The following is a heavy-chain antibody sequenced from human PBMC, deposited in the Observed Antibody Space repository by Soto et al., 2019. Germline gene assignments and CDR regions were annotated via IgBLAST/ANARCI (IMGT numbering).Heavy chain of an antibody. CDR2: IIPIFGTA. D-gene: IGHD1-26*01. V-gene: IGHV1-69*01. CDR3: ARAGEGGSRLGGWGY. J-gene: IGHJ4*02. Sequence: QVQLVQSGAEVKKPGSSVKVSCKASGGTFSSYAISWVRQAPGQGLEWMGGIIPIFGTANYAQKFQGRVTITADESTSTAYMELSSLGSEDTAAYYCARAGEGGSRLGGWGYWGQGTLVTVSS. CDR1: GGTFSSYA.